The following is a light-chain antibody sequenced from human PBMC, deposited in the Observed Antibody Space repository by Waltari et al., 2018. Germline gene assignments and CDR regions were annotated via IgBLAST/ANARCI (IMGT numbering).Light chain of an antibody. CDR3: QSYDSDTVA. CDR1: GGSIASNY. CDR2: EDK. J-gene: IGLJ2*01. Sequence: KFMLTQPHSVSESPGKTITISCTGSGGSIASNYVKWYQPRPGSAPTTVIYEDKRRPSVVPDRFSASIDSSSNSASLTISGLKSEDEAIYYCQSYDSDTVAFGGGTKLTVL. V-gene: IGLV6-57*02.